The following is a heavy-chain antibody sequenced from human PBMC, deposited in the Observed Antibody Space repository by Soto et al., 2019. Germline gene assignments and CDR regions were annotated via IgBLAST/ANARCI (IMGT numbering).Heavy chain of an antibody. CDR1: GFTFSGYA. D-gene: IGHD3-22*01. CDR3: VKTKYYYDSSGYHIFDY. Sequence: GGSLRLSCSASGFTFSGYAMHWLRQAPGRGLEYVSAISRNGGSTYYADSVKGRFTISRDNSKNTLYLQMSSLRAEDTAVYYCVKTKYYYDSSGYHIFDYWGQGTLVTVSS. V-gene: IGHV3-64D*08. CDR2: ISRNGGST. J-gene: IGHJ4*02.